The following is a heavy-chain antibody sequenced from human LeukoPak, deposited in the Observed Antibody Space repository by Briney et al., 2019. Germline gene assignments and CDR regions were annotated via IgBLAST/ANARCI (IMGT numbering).Heavy chain of an antibody. CDR3: ARDIIRDCSSTSCYLRRAFDI. V-gene: IGHV3-21*01. D-gene: IGHD2-2*01. CDR1: GFTFSSSA. Sequence: PGGSLRLSCAGSGFTFSSSAMSWVRRAPGKGLEWVSAISSSSSYIYYADSVKGRFTISRDNAKNSLYLQMNSLRAEDTAVYYCARDIIRDCSSTSCYLRRAFDIWGQGTMVTVSS. CDR2: ISSSSSYI. J-gene: IGHJ3*02.